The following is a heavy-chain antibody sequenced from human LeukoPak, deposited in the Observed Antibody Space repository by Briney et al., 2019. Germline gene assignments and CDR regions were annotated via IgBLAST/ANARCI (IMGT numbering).Heavy chain of an antibody. CDR1: GGSINGYF. V-gene: IGHV4-4*07. CDR3: ASSARVEPGTGYYFDS. J-gene: IGHJ4*02. D-gene: IGHD2-15*01. Sequence: SETLSLTCTVSGGSINGYFWSWMRQPAGKGLEGSGGILTNGNTDYNPSINSRVTMSMDTSRNQFSLKLRSVSDADTAVYSCASSARVEPGTGYYFDSWGRGNLVTVSS. CDR2: ILTNGNT.